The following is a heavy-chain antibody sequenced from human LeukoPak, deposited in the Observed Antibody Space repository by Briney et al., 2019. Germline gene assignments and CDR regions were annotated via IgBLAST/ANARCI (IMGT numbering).Heavy chain of an antibody. D-gene: IGHD4-17*01. J-gene: IGHJ3*02. CDR3: ARGATVTTGNAFDI. CDR2: IYYSGST. CDR1: GYSITSSNW. Sequence: SETLSLTGAVSGYSITSSNWWGWVRQPPGKGLEWIGYIYYSGSTYYNPSLKSRVTMSVDTSKNQFSLKVTSVTAVDTAVYYCARGATVTTGNAFDIWGQGTMATVSS. V-gene: IGHV4-28*03.